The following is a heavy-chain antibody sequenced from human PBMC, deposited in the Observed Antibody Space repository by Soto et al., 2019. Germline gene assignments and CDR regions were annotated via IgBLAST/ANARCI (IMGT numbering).Heavy chain of an antibody. CDR3: ARVVPGAEAWFGP. Sequence: GASVKVSCKTSGYTFSNYGITWVRQAPAQPLEWLGWISLYSDGTNYAQKFQGRVSMTTDTSTTTAYIELRSLRSDDTAVYYCARVVPGAEAWFGPWGQGTLVTVSS. V-gene: IGHV1-18*01. CDR1: GYTFSNYG. J-gene: IGHJ5*02. D-gene: IGHD2-2*01. CDR2: ISLYSDGT.